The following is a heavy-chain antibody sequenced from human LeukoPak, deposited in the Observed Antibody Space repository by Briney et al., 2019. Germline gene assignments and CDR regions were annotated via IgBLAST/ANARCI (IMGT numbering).Heavy chain of an antibody. V-gene: IGHV4-39*07. Sequence: SETLSLTCIVSGGSISSSIYYWAWVRQPPGKGLEWIGTVFYNGATQYSPSLRSRVTISIDTSTNQFSLKLTSVTAADTAVYYCARVSRHYGSGIGGDYWGQGTLVTVSS. CDR2: VFYNGAT. CDR3: ARVSRHYGSGIGGDY. J-gene: IGHJ4*02. D-gene: IGHD3-10*01. CDR1: GGSISSSIYY.